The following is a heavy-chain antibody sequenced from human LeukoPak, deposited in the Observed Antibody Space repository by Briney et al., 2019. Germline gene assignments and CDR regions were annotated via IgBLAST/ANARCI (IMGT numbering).Heavy chain of an antibody. V-gene: IGHV4-4*07. D-gene: IGHD3-3*01. CDR2: IHTSGST. J-gene: IGHJ3*01. CDR1: GDSISSYY. CDR3: ARDNNGLYFGVRGFDV. Sequence: SETLSLTCTVSGDSISSYYWSWIRQPAGKGLEWIGRIHTSGSTNYNPSLKSRVVMSLDTSKSQFSLSLSSVTAADTAVYYCARDNNGLYFGVRGFDVWGQGKMVIVSS.